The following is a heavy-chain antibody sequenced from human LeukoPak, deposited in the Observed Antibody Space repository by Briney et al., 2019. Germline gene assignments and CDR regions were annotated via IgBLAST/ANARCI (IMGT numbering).Heavy chain of an antibody. CDR2: IHYSGST. CDR1: GGSISSYY. V-gene: IGHV4-59*01. D-gene: IGHD2-21*02. Sequence: SETLSLTCTVSGGSISSYYWTWIRQPPGKGLEWIGYIHYSGSTNYNPSLKSRVTISADTSKSQFSLKLRSVTAADTAVYYCARDRFTLFYGLPDYWGQGTLVTVSS. J-gene: IGHJ4*02. CDR3: ARDRFTLFYGLPDY.